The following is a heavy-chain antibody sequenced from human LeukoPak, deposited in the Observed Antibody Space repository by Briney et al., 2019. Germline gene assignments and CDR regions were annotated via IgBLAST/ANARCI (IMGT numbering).Heavy chain of an antibody. V-gene: IGHV3-23*01. J-gene: IGHJ4*02. CDR2: SGSGGST. CDR3: AKHYGSGSYYGYYFDY. D-gene: IGHD3-10*01. Sequence: SGSGGSTYYADSVKGRFTISRDNSKNTLYLQTNSLRAEDTAVYYCAKHYGSGSYYGYYFDYWGQGTLVTVSS.